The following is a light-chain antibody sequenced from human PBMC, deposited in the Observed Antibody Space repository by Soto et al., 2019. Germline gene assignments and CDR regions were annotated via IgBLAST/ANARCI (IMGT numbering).Light chain of an antibody. CDR3: QRYNSNSRT. CDR1: QNVNNW. Sequence: DIQMTQSPSTLSASVGDRVTITCRASQNVNNWVAWYQQKPGKAPKFLIYDASVLESGVPSRFSGSGSGTEFTLTTSSLQPDDFTTYYCQRYNSNSRTFGKGTTVEMK. J-gene: IGKJ1*01. V-gene: IGKV1-5*01. CDR2: DAS.